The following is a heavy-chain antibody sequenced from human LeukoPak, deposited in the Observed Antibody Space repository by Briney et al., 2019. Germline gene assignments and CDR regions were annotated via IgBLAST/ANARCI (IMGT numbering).Heavy chain of an antibody. Sequence: SQTLSLTCTVSGGSISSGGYYWSWIRQPPGKGLEWIVYIYYSGSTYYNPSLKSRVTISVDTSKNQFSLKLSSVTAADTAVYYCARPRPDCSSTSCYKGPSYYYYYMDVWGKGTTVTVSS. CDR2: IYYSGST. CDR3: ARPRPDCSSTSCYKGPSYYYYYMDV. D-gene: IGHD2-2*02. V-gene: IGHV4-30-4*01. CDR1: GGSISSGGYY. J-gene: IGHJ6*03.